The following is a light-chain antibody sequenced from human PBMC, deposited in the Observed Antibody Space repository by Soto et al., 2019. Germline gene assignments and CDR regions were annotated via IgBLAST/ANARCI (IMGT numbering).Light chain of an antibody. CDR1: SSNIGGNS. Sequence: QSVLTQPPSVSAAPGQKVTISCSGSSSNIGGNSVSWYQQLPGTAPKLLIYDDNKRPSGIPDRFSGSKSGTSATLGITGFQTGDEADYYCRSWDSSLSAYVSVTGTKVTVL. V-gene: IGLV1-51*01. CDR3: RSWDSSLSAYV. J-gene: IGLJ1*01. CDR2: DDN.